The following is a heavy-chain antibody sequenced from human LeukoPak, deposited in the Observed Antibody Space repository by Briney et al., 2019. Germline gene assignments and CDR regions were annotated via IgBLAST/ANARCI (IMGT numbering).Heavy chain of an antibody. CDR3: AKESSYPPPYYMDV. Sequence: PGGSLRLSCAASGYTFSSYGMHWVRQAPGKGLEWVAFIRYDGSNKYYADSVKGRFTISRDNSKNTLYLQMNSLRAEDTAVYYCAKESSYPPPYYMDVWGKGTTVTISS. J-gene: IGHJ6*03. CDR1: GYTFSSYG. V-gene: IGHV3-30*02. CDR2: IRYDGSNK. D-gene: IGHD6-6*01.